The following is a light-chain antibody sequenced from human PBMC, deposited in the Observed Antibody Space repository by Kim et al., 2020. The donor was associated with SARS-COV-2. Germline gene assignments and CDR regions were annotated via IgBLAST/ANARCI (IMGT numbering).Light chain of an antibody. J-gene: IGLJ2*01. CDR1: GCNIADNY. CDR2: EDD. V-gene: IGLV6-57*03. Sequence: TVTISCTRSGCNIADNYVQWYQQRPDSAPTIVIYEDDQRPSGVPDRFSGSIDSSSSSASLTISGLKTEDEADYYCQSYDISNVIFGGGTQLTVL. CDR3: QSYDISNVI.